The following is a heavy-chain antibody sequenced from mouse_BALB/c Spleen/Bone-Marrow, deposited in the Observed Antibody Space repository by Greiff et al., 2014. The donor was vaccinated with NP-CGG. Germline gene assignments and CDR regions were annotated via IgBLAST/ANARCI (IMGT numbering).Heavy chain of an antibody. D-gene: IGHD1-1*01. CDR2: IDPANGNT. V-gene: IGHV14-3*02. J-gene: IGHJ3*01. CDR3: AMYYYGSSLFAY. CDR1: GFNIKDTY. Sequence: VQLQQPGAELVKPGAPVKLSCTASGFNIKDTYMHWVKQRPEQGLEWIGRIDPANGNTKYDPKFQGKATITADTSSNTAYLQLSSLTSEDTAVYYCAMYYYGSSLFAYWGQGTLVTVSA.